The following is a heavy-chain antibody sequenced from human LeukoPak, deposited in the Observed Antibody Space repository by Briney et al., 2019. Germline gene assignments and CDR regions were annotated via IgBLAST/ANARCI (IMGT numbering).Heavy chain of an antibody. CDR3: VRWGPDKAMDV. Sequence: GRSLRLSCAASGLTCSSHGMHWVRQAPGKGLEWVAVIWYDGSNKYYADSVKGRFTISRDNSKNTLYVEMNSLRAEETAVYYCVRWGPDKAMDVWDKGTTVTVSS. CDR1: GLTCSSHG. CDR2: IWYDGSNK. J-gene: IGHJ6*03. D-gene: IGHD7-27*01. V-gene: IGHV3-33*01.